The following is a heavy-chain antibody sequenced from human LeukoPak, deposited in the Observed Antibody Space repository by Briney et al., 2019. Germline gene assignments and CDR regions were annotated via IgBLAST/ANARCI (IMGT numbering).Heavy chain of an antibody. D-gene: IGHD5-24*01. J-gene: IGHJ6*03. CDR2: INEDGSEK. CDR1: EFSFETYW. CDR3: ARGETMDV. V-gene: IGHV3-7*01. Sequence: GGSLRLSCVALEFSFETYWMSWVRQAPGKGPEWVANINEDGSEKHYVGSVRGRFTISRDNADNSLHLQMNGLRPEDMAVYYCARGETMDVWGKGTTVTVSS.